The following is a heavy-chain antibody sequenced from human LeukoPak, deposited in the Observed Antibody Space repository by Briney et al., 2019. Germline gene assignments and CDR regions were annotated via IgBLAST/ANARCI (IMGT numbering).Heavy chain of an antibody. V-gene: IGHV3-74*01. CDR3: AKDVVGQQWVENY. J-gene: IGHJ4*02. CDR2: INSDGNTT. D-gene: IGHD6-19*01. Sequence: GGSLRLSCAASGFTFSSYWMHWVRQAPGKGLVWVSRINSDGNTTNYADSVRGRFTISRDNSKNTLYLQMNSLRPDDAGIYYCAKDVVGQQWVENYWGQGTLVTVSS. CDR1: GFTFSSYW.